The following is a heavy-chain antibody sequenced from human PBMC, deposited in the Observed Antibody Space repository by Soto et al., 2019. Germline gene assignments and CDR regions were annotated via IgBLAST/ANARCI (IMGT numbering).Heavy chain of an antibody. D-gene: IGHD2-2*01. Sequence: GASVKVSCKASGYTFTSYGISWVLQAPGQGLEWMGWISGKTAKTNYAQNLQGRVTITTDTSTSTAYMELRSLRSDDTAVYYCARVPREIILVGMDVWGQGTTVTVSS. J-gene: IGHJ6*02. V-gene: IGHV1-18*04. CDR3: ARVPREIILVGMDV. CDR2: ISGKTAKT. CDR1: GYTFTSYG.